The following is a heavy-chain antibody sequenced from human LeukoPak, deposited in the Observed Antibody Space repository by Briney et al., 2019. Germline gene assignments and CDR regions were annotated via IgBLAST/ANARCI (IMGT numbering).Heavy chain of an antibody. Sequence: ASVKVSCKVSGYTLTELSMHWVRQAPGKGLEWMGGFDPEDGETIYAQKFQGRVTMTRNTSISTAYMELSSLRSEDTAVYYCARGYIAAAGTNDYWGQGTLVTVSS. CDR1: GYTLTELS. D-gene: IGHD6-13*01. V-gene: IGHV1-24*01. CDR3: ARGYIAAAGTNDY. CDR2: FDPEDGET. J-gene: IGHJ4*02.